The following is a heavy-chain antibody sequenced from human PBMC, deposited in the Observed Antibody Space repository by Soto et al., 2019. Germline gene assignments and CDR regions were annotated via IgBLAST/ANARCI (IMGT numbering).Heavy chain of an antibody. CDR1: SGSISRGPYY. CDR2: IYYSGSA. J-gene: IGHJ3*02. V-gene: IGHV4-31*03. Sequence: QVQLQESGPGLVKPSQTLSLTCNVSSGSISRGPYYWSWIRQHPGGGLEWIGYIYYSGSAYYNPSLESRVNMSLDTSKSHFSLKLISVTAADTSVYYCARGSMVRGVTPFDIWGHGTLVTGSS. CDR3: ARGSMVRGVTPFDI. D-gene: IGHD3-10*01.